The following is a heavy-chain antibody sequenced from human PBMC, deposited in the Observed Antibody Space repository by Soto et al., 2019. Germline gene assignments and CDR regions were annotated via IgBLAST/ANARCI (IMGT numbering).Heavy chain of an antibody. D-gene: IGHD5-18*01. CDR2: ISGCGGST. CDR1: GFTFSSYA. J-gene: IGHJ4*02. V-gene: IGHV3-23*01. Sequence: EVQLLASGGGLVQPGGSLSLSCAASGFTFSSYAMCWVRQAPGTGLEWVSAISGCGGSTYYADSVKGRFTISSDNTKNTLYLQMNSLRAKDPAVTYCAKDLQSGYSYDLGSDYWGQGSLVTVAS. CDR3: AKDLQSGYSYDLGSDY.